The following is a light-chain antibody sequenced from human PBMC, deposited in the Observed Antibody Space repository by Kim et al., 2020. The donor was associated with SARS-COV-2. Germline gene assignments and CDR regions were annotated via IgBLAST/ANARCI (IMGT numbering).Light chain of an antibody. V-gene: IGKV1-17*01. CDR2: GAS. J-gene: IGKJ5*01. CDR1: QDIRND. Sequence: ASVGDRVTITCRASQDIRNDLGWYQQNPGRAPKRLIYGASSLQSGVPSRFSGSGSGTEFTLTISSVQPEDFATYFCLQLSTYPITFGQGTRLEI. CDR3: LQLSTYPIT.